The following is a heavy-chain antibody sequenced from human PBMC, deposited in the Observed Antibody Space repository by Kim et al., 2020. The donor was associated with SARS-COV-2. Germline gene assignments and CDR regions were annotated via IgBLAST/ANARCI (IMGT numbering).Heavy chain of an antibody. CDR2: ISSSRSTK. V-gene: IGHV3-48*04. J-gene: IGHJ4*01. Sequence: GGSLRLSCAASEFTFSSYSMNWVRQAPGKGLEWVSYISSSRSTKYYADSVKGRFTISRDNAKNSLYLQMNSLRAEDTAVYYCARGGAGLTEEFDYWGQGTLVTVSS. CDR3: ARGGAGLTEEFDY. CDR1: EFTFSSYS.